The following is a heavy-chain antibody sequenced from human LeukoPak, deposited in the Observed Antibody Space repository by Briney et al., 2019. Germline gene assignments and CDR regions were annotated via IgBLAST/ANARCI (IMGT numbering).Heavy chain of an antibody. CDR3: ARELDSSGYYLDWYFDL. CDR1: GGSISSYY. J-gene: IGHJ2*01. V-gene: IGHV4-59*08. CDR2: IYYTGST. Sequence: SESLSLTCTVSGGSISSYYWSWIRQPPGKGLEWIGYIYYTGSTYYNPSLKSRVTISVDTSKNQFSLKLSSVTAADTAVYYCARELDSSGYYLDWYFDLWGRGTLVTVSS. D-gene: IGHD3-22*01.